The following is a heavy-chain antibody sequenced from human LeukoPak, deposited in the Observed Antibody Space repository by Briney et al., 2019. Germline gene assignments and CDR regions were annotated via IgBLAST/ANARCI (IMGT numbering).Heavy chain of an antibody. CDR2: IGTIISTT. V-gene: IGHV3-48*03. J-gene: IGHJ4*02. D-gene: IGHD6-19*01. Sequence: GGSLRLSCAASGFTFGSYEMNWVRQAPGKVLEWVSYIGTIISTTYYADSVKGRFTVSRDDAKSSLYVQMSSLRAEDTAVYYCARNLYDLRGRWLVPGFDYWGQGTLVTVSS. CDR1: GFTFGSYE. CDR3: ARNLYDLRGRWLVPGFDY.